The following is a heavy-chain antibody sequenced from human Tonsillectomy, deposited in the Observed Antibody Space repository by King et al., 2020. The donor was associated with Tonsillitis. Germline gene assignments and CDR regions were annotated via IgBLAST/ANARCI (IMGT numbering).Heavy chain of an antibody. CDR2: VDPADSST. CDR3: ARLQDFNGYYTED. D-gene: IGHD3-22*01. J-gene: IGHJ4*02. V-gene: IGHV5-10-1*03. Sequence: QLVQSGAEVKKPGESLTISCKASGDSFFHYWITWVRQMPGKGLEWMGRVDPADSSTNSGPSFQGHVTISLDKSINTAYLQWSSLKASDTAIYYCARLQDFNGYYTEDWGRGTLVTVSS. CDR1: GDSFFHYW.